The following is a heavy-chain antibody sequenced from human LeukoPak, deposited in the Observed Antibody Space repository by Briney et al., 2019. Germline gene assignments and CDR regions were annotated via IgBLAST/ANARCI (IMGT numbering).Heavy chain of an antibody. J-gene: IGHJ4*02. CDR2: ISSSSSTI. CDR1: GFTFSSYT. CDR3: ARDRLVGAFNY. Sequence: PGGSLRLSCAASGFTFSSYTMNWVRQAPGKGLEWVSYISSSSSTIYYADSVKDRFTISRDNVKNSLYLQMNSLRAEDTAVYYCARDRLVGAFNYWGQGTLVTVSS. D-gene: IGHD2-8*02. V-gene: IGHV3-48*01.